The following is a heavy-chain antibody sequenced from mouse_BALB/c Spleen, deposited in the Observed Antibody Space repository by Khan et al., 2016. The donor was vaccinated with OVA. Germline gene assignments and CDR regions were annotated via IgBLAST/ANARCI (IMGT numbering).Heavy chain of an antibody. V-gene: IGHV2-9*02. D-gene: IGHD1-3*01. Sequence: VQLQESGPGLVAPSQSLSITCTVSGFSLTSYGVHWVRQPPGKGLEWLGVIWAGGSTNYNSALVSRLRISKDNSKSQDFLKMNSLQTDDTAMYYCARLEDIWGQGTTLTVSS. CDR3: ARLEDI. CDR1: GFSLTSYG. CDR2: IWAGGST. J-gene: IGHJ2*01.